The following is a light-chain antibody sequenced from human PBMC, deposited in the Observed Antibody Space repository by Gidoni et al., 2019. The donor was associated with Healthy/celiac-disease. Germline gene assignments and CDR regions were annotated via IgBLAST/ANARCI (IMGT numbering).Light chain of an antibody. CDR3: QQYNSYSYT. J-gene: IGKJ2*01. V-gene: IGKV1-5*03. Sequence: DIQMTQSPSTLSASVGDRVTITCRASQSISSWLAWYQQKPGKAPKLLIYKASSLESGVPSRLSGSGSGTEFTLTISSLQPDEFATYYCQQYNSYSYTFGQGTNLEIK. CDR1: QSISSW. CDR2: KAS.